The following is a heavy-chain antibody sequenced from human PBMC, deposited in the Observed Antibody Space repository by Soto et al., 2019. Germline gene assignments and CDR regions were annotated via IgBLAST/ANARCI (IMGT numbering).Heavy chain of an antibody. CDR3: ARGDYRTGGYPFPYFDY. CDR1: GYSFTGYY. CDR2: INPDSGAT. J-gene: IGHJ4*02. V-gene: IGHV1-2*02. D-gene: IGHD2-8*02. Sequence: HEHLVQSGAEVKRPGASLKVSCKASGYSFTGYYIHWVRQAPGQGLEWMGWINPDSGATNYAQNFQGRVTLTSDTAISTASMDLTSLTSDDTAVYYCARGDYRTGGYPFPYFDYWGQGTLVIGSS.